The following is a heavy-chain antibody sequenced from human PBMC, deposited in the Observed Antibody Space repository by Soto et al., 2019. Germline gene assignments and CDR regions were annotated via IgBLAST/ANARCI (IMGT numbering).Heavy chain of an antibody. CDR1: GGSISSGDYY. CDR3: ARDRVSEGYGYGMDV. V-gene: IGHV4-30-4*01. CDR2: IYYSGST. Sequence: PSETLSLTCTVSGGSISSGDYYWSWIRQPPGKGLEWIGYIYYSGSTYCNPSLKSRVTISVDTSKNQFSLKLSSVTAADTAVYYCARDRVSEGYGYGMDVWGQGTTVTVSS. D-gene: IGHD5-12*01. J-gene: IGHJ6*02.